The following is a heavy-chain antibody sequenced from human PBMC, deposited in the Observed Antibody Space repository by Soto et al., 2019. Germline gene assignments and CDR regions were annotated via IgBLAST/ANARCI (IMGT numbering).Heavy chain of an antibody. J-gene: IGHJ6*02. CDR2: IYIDDST. D-gene: IGHD1-7*01. CDR1: EFIVSDTY. Sequence: EVQLVETGGGLIQPGGSLRLSCAASEFIVSDTYMSWVRQAPGKGLEWVSGIYIDDSTYYADSVKGRFTVSRDNSKNTLYFQMNSLRAEDTAVYYCAGRKLNYWDGMDVWGQGATVTVSS. CDR3: AGRKLNYWDGMDV. V-gene: IGHV3-53*02.